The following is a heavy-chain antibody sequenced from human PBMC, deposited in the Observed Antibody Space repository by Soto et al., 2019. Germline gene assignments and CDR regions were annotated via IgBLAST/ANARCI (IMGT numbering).Heavy chain of an antibody. CDR2: INPNSGGT. CDR3: ARDRDWGSGGYDAFDI. Sequence: ASVKVSCKASGYTFTGYYMHWVRQAPGQGLEWMGWINPNSGGTNYAQKFQGWVTMTRDTSISTAYMELSRLRSDDTAVYYCARDRDWGSGGYDAFDIWGQGTMVTVSS. D-gene: IGHD7-27*01. CDR1: GYTFTGYY. J-gene: IGHJ3*02. V-gene: IGHV1-2*04.